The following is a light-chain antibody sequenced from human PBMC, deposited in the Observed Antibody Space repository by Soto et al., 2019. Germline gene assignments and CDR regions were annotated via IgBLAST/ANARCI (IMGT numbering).Light chain of an antibody. CDR3: QQYNSYSIP. V-gene: IGKV1-5*01. CDR1: QSIRSW. CDR2: DAS. J-gene: IGKJ5*01. Sequence: DIRMTQTPSTLSACVGDRVTMTCRASQSIRSWLAWYQQKPGKAPKLLIYDASSLESGVPSRFSGSGSGTEFTLTISSLQPEDVATYYCQQYNSYSIPFGQGTRLEI.